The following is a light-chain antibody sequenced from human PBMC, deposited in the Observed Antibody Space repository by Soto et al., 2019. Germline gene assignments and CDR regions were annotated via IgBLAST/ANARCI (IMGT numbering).Light chain of an antibody. CDR1: QSISSW. Sequence: DIQMTQSPSTLSASVGDRVTITCRASQSISSWLAWYQQKPGEAPKLLIYKASSLQSGVPSRFSGSGSGTDFTLTINSLQPDDFATYYCQQYKTYSALTFGGGTKVDI. CDR3: QQYKTYSALT. V-gene: IGKV1-5*03. CDR2: KAS. J-gene: IGKJ4*01.